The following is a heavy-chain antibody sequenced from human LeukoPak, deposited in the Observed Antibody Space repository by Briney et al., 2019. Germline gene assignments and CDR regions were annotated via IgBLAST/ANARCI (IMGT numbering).Heavy chain of an antibody. CDR3: ARDRPYTGGWRGFDY. CDR1: GGTFSRYA. Sequence: SVKVSCTASGGTFSRYAISWVRQAPGQGLEWMGGIIPMFGIANYAQKFQGRVTITADESTSTAYMELSSLRSEDTAEYYCARDRPYTGGWRGFDYWGQGTLVTVSS. V-gene: IGHV1-69*13. J-gene: IGHJ4*02. CDR2: IIPMFGIA. D-gene: IGHD6-19*01.